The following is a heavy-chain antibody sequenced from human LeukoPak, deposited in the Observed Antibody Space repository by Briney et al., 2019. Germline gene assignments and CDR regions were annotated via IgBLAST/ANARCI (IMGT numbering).Heavy chain of an antibody. D-gene: IGHD2/OR15-2a*01. J-gene: IGHJ4*02. Sequence: PSEPLSLTCIVSGGSISNYYWSWIRQPAGKGLEWIGRIYPSGSSNYSPSLKSRVTMSVDTSKNQFSLRLNSVTAADTAVYYCARAPFGAGGGAFDYWGQGTLVTVSS. CDR3: ARAPFGAGGGAFDY. V-gene: IGHV4-4*07. CDR1: GGSISNYY. CDR2: IYPSGSS.